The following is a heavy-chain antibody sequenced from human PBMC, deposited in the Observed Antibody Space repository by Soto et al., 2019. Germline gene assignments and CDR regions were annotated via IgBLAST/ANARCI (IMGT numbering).Heavy chain of an antibody. CDR3: ARTVRFPNWYFDL. Sequence: QVQLQESGPGLVKPSETLSLTCTVSGGSISSYYWSWIRQPPGKGLEWIGYIYYSGSTNYNPSLKSRVTLSVDTSKNQFSLKLSSVTAADTAVYYCARTVRFPNWYFDLWGRGTLVTVSS. CDR1: GGSISSYY. D-gene: IGHD3-10*01. V-gene: IGHV4-59*01. J-gene: IGHJ2*01. CDR2: IYYSGST.